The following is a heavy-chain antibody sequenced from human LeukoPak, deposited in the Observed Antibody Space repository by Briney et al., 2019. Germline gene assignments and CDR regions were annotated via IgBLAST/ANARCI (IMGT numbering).Heavy chain of an antibody. V-gene: IGHV3-74*03. D-gene: IGHD2-15*01. CDR2: ITHDGDST. CDR1: GFTFSDYW. Sequence: GGSLRLSCVASGFTFSDYWIHWVRQAPGKGLVWVSRITHDGDSTEYADSVKGRFTTSRDNAKNTVYLQLNSLRAEDTAVYYCARDSGVATPLEYWGQGALVTVSS. J-gene: IGHJ4*02. CDR3: ARDSGVATPLEY.